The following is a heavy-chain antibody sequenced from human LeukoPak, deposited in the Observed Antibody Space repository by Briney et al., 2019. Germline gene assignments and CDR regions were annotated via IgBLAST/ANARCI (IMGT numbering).Heavy chain of an antibody. V-gene: IGHV3-7*01. CDR1: GFTFDNYW. CDR2: IKQDGSEK. CDR3: ARARWVNGLYYFDY. D-gene: IGHD2-8*01. J-gene: IGHJ4*02. Sequence: GGSLRLSCEASGFTFDNYWMSWVRQAPGKGLEWVANIKQDGSEKYYVDSVKGRFSISRDNAQNSLYLQMNSLRAEDTAMYYCARARWVNGLYYFDYWGQGTLVTVSS.